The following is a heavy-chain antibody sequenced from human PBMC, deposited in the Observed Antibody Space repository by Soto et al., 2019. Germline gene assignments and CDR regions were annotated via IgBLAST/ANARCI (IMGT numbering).Heavy chain of an antibody. Sequence: QVQLVQSGAEVKKPGASVKVSCKASGYTFTSYDSNWVRQATGQGLEWMGCMNPNTGNTGYAQKFQGRVTMTRNTSLSTAYMELSSLRSEDTAVYYCVREITGKFPNWGQGTLVTVSS. CDR3: VREITGKFPN. D-gene: IGHD1-20*01. CDR2: MNPNTGNT. V-gene: IGHV1-8*01. J-gene: IGHJ4*02. CDR1: GYTFTSYD.